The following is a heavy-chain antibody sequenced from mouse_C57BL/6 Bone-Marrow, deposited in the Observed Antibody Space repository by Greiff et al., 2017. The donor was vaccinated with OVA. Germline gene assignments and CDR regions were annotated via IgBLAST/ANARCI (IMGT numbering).Heavy chain of an antibody. V-gene: IGHV1-55*01. CDR3: ARMGLLGDLYAMDY. CDR2: IYPGSGST. J-gene: IGHJ4*01. CDR1: GYTFTSYW. Sequence: QVHVKQPGAELVKPGASVKMSCKASGYTFTSYWITWVKQRPGQGLEWIGDIYPGSGSTNYNEKFKSKATLTVDTSSSTAYMQLSSLTSEDSAVYYCARMGLLGDLYAMDYWGQGTSVTVSS. D-gene: IGHD2-3*01.